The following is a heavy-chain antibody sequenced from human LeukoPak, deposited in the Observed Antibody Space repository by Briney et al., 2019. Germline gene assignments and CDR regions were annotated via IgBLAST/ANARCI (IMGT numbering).Heavy chain of an antibody. Sequence: GESLKISCKGSGYSFTNYWIGWVRQMPGKGLEWMGVIYPGDSDTRYSPSFQGQVTISVDKSISTAYLQWSSLKASYTAMYYCARQAAAGTRWFDPWGQGTLVTVSS. V-gene: IGHV5-51*01. D-gene: IGHD6-13*01. CDR3: ARQAAAGTRWFDP. CDR2: IYPGDSDT. J-gene: IGHJ5*02. CDR1: GYSFTNYW.